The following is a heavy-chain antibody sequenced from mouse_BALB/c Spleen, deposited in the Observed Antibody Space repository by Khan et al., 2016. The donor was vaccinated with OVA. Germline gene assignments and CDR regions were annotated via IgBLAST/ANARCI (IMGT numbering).Heavy chain of an antibody. CDR2: VSTGGSYT. V-gene: IGHV5-6*01. D-gene: IGHD1-1*01. J-gene: IGHJ3*01. CDR1: GFTFSTYG. CDR3: TRLAYYYDSEGFAY. Sequence: EVELVESGGDLVKPGGSLKLSCAASGFTFSTYGMSWVRQTPDKRLEWVATVSTGGSYTYYPDSVKGRFTISRDNAKNTLYLQMSGVKSEDTAMLYCTRLAYYYDSEGFAYWGQGTLVTVSA.